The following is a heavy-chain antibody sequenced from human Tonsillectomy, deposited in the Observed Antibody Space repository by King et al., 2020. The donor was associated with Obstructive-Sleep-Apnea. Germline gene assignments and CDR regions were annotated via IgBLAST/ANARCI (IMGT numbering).Heavy chain of an antibody. CDR3: VKSDYGSGQSGGDV. CDR2: IIWNSGTI. J-gene: IGHJ6*02. D-gene: IGHD3-10*01. CDR1: GFTFDDYA. V-gene: IGHV3-9*01. Sequence: VQLVESGGGLVQPGRSLRLSCAVSGFTFDDYAMHWVRQAPGKGLGWVSGIIWNSGTIGYVDSVKGRFTISRDNPKNSLYLQMNSLRAEDTALYYCVKSDYGSGQSGGDVWGQGTTVTVSS.